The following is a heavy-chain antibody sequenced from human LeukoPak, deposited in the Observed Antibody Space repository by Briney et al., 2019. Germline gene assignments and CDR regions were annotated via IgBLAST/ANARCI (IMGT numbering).Heavy chain of an antibody. CDR1: GYTFTGCY. Sequence: GASVKVSCKASGYTFTGCYMHWVRQAPAQGLEWMGWINPNSGGTNYAQKFQGRVTMTRDTPISTAYMELSRLRSDDTAVYYCARDYYGSGSLDYWGQGTLVTVSS. D-gene: IGHD3-10*01. V-gene: IGHV1-2*02. CDR2: INPNSGGT. CDR3: ARDYYGSGSLDY. J-gene: IGHJ4*02.